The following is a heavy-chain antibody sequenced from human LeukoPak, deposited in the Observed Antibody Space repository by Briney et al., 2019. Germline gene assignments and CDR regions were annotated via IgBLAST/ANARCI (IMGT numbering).Heavy chain of an antibody. CDR2: INSDGSST. J-gene: IGHJ4*02. CDR3: VRGGGYSYGVADY. V-gene: IGHV3-74*01. CDR1: GFTFSSYW. Sequence: PGGSLRLSCAASGFTFSSYWMYWVRQAPGKGLVWVSRINSDGSSTTYADSVKGRFTISRDNAKNTLCLQMNSLRAEDTAVYYCVRGGGYSYGVADYWGQGTLVTVSS. D-gene: IGHD5-18*01.